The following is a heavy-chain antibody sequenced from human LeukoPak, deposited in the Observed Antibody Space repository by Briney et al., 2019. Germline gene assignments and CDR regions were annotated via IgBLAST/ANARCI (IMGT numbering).Heavy chain of an antibody. CDR3: ARDYPYYYDSSGYYSFDY. Sequence: GGSLRLSRAASGFTFSNYAVSYAMNWVRQAPGKGLEWVSVIYSGGSTYYADSVKGRFTISSDNSKNTLYLQMNSLRAEDTAVYYCARDYPYYYDSSGYYSFDYWGQGTLVTVSS. J-gene: IGHJ4*02. D-gene: IGHD3-22*01. CDR1: GFTFSNYAVSYA. V-gene: IGHV3-66*01. CDR2: IYSGGST.